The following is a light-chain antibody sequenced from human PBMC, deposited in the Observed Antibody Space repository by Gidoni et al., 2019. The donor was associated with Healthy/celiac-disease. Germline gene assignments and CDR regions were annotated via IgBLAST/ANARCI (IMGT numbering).Light chain of an antibody. CDR2: CI. CDR1: QSVSSSY. V-gene: IGKV3-20*01. J-gene: IGKJ4*01. Sequence: EIVLTQSPGTLSLSPGERATLSCRASQSVSSSYLAWYQPTWPGSQAPHLWCIQQATGIPDRFSGSGSGTDFTLTISRLEPEDFAVYYCQQYGSSPLRTFGGGTKVEIK. CDR3: QQYGSSPLRT.